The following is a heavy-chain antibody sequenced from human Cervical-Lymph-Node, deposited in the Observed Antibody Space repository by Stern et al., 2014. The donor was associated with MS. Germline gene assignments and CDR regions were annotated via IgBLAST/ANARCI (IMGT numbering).Heavy chain of an antibody. CDR2: ISYTGST. CDR1: GDSISNDGYY. CDR3: ARDDRGSSWYRFDF. Sequence: QVQLQESGPGVAKPSQTLSLTCTVSGDSISNDGYYWTWIRQHPGKGLEWIGYISYTGSTYYHPSLKSRVTMSLDTSKNQFSLNLTSVTAADTAIYYCARDDRGSSWYRFDFWGQGTLVTVSS. J-gene: IGHJ4*02. V-gene: IGHV4-31*03. D-gene: IGHD6-13*01.